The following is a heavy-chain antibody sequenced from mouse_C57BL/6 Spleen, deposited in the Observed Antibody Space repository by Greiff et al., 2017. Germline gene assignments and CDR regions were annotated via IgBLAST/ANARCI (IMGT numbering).Heavy chain of an antibody. V-gene: IGHV1-15*01. CDR1: GYTFTDYE. D-gene: IGHD1-1*02. CDR2: IDPETGGT. J-gene: IGHJ3*01. Sequence: VQLQESGAELVRPGASVTLSCKASGYTFTDYEMHWVTQTPVHGLEWIGAIDPETGGTAYNQKFKGKAILTADKSSSTAYMELRSLTSEDAAVYYCTRGAWFAYWGKGTLVTVSA. CDR3: TRGAWFAY.